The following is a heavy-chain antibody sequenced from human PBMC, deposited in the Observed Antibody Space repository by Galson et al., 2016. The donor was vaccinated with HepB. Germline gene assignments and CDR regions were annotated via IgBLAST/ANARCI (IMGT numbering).Heavy chain of an antibody. D-gene: IGHD1-26*01. Sequence: ETLSLTCVVSGASINSNRWWTWVRQSSGRGLEWIGEIYHDGNTHYNPSLKSRVSFSVDKSNNKVSLRLTPVTAADTGVYYCAREWSGMLTAWGQGTMVAVSS. J-gene: IGHJ3*01. CDR1: GASINSNRW. CDR2: IYHDGNT. V-gene: IGHV4-4*02. CDR3: AREWSGMLTA.